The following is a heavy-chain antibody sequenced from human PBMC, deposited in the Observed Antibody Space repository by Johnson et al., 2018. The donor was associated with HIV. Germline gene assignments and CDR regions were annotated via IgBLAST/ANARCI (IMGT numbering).Heavy chain of an antibody. CDR3: ARVRGYWDAFGI. D-gene: IGHD3-22*01. Sequence: VQLVESGGGLVQPGGSLRLSCAASGFTFSSYWMSWVRQAPGKGLEWVAVISYDGSNKYYADSVKGRFTISRDNSKNSLYPQMNSLRAEDTAVYYCARVRGYWDAFGIWGQGTVVTVAS. V-gene: IGHV3-30*03. CDR2: ISYDGSNK. CDR1: GFTFSSYW. J-gene: IGHJ3*02.